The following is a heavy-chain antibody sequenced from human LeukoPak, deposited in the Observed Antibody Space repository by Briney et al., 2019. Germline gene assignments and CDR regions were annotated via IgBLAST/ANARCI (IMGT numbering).Heavy chain of an antibody. CDR2: IQSKTDGGTT. Sequence: GGSLRLSCAASGFTFSNTLMYWVRQAPGKGLEWVGRIQSKTDGGTTEYAAAVKGRFTISRDDSKTTLYLQMNSLKTEDTAVYYCATLTVRGVINIWGQGTLVTVSS. CDR1: GFTFSNTL. CDR3: ATLTVRGVINI. D-gene: IGHD3-10*01. V-gene: IGHV3-15*01. J-gene: IGHJ4*02.